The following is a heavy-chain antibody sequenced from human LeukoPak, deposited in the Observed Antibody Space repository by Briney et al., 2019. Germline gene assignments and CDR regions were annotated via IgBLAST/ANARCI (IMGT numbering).Heavy chain of an antibody. J-gene: IGHJ4*02. CDR3: AKAGYDYVWGSYRYVYYFDY. Sequence: PGGSLRLSCAASGFTFSSYAMSWVRQAPGKGLEWVSAISGSGGSTYYADSVKGRFTISRDNSKNTLYLQMNSLRAEDTAVYYCAKAGYDYVWGSYRYVYYFDYWGQGTLVTVSS. V-gene: IGHV3-23*01. CDR1: GFTFSSYA. CDR2: ISGSGGST. D-gene: IGHD3-16*02.